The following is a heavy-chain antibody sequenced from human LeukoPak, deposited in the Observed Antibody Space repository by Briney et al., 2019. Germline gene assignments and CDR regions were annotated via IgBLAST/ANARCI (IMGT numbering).Heavy chain of an antibody. CDR2: ISYRGNN. CDR1: GGSFSSSSYY. Sequence: SETLSLTCTVSGGSFSSSSYYWGWIRQPPGKGLEWIGSISYRGNNYHNPSVKSRVIMSVDTSKNQFSLALRSVTAADTAVYYCARSILRYYYNASGYYPYYFDYWGQGMLVTVSS. CDR3: ARSILRYYYNASGYYPYYFDY. J-gene: IGHJ4*02. V-gene: IGHV4-39*07. D-gene: IGHD3-22*01.